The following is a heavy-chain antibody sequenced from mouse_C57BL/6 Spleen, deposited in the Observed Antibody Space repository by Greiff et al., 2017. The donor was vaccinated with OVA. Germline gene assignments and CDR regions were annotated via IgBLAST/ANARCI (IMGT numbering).Heavy chain of an antibody. D-gene: IGHD1-1*01. J-gene: IGHJ1*03. Sequence: VQLQQSGPELVKPGASVKISCKASGYAFSSSWMNWVKQRPGKGLEWIGRIYPGDGDTNYNGKFKGKATLTADKSSSTAYMQLSSLTSEDSAVYFCARRAYGSSYWYCDVWGTGTTVTVSS. CDR3: ARRAYGSSYWYCDV. V-gene: IGHV1-82*01. CDR2: IYPGDGDT. CDR1: GYAFSSSW.